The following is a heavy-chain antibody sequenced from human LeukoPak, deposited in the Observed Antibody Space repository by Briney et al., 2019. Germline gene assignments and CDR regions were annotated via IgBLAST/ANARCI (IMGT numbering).Heavy chain of an antibody. CDR3: ARPDSSCYYYFDY. Sequence: HPGGSLRLSCAASGFTFSRYWMSWVRQAPGKGLEWVANTKQDGSQKYYVDSVKGRLTISRDNAKNSLYLQMNSLRAEDTAVYYCARPDSSCYYYFDYWGQGTLVTVSS. CDR2: TKQDGSQK. J-gene: IGHJ4*02. CDR1: GFTFSRYW. V-gene: IGHV3-7*01. D-gene: IGHD3-22*01.